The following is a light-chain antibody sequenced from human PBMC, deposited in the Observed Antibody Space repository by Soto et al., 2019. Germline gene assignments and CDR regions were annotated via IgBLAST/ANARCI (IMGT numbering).Light chain of an antibody. V-gene: IGLV2-14*03. CDR3: SSYTSSSTHV. J-gene: IGLJ1*01. CDR2: DVS. Sequence: QSALTQPASVSGSPGQSITISCTGTISDVGAYNFVSWYQQHPGKVPKLMIFDVSSRPSGVSDRFSGSTSGNTASLTISGLQAEDEGDYYCSSYTSSSTHVFGSGTKVTVL. CDR1: ISDVGAYNF.